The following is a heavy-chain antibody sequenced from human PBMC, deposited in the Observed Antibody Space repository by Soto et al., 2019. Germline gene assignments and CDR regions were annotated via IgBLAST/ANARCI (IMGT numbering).Heavy chain of an antibody. Sequence: QLQLQESGSGLVKPSQTLSLTCAVSGGSISSGGYSWSWIRQPPGKGLEWIGYIYHSGSTYYNPSLKTRVTISVERSKNQFSLKLSSVTAADTALYYRGRVTGRRDFDYWGQGTLVTVSS. D-gene: IGHD7-27*01. CDR3: GRVTGRRDFDY. J-gene: IGHJ4*02. V-gene: IGHV4-30-2*01. CDR1: GGSISSGGYS. CDR2: IYHSGST.